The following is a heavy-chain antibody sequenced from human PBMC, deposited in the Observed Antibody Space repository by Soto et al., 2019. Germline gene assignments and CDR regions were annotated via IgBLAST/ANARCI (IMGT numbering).Heavy chain of an antibody. CDR2: IWGNGKNQ. D-gene: IGHD6-13*01. CDR3: ARDGQQGTPYGMDV. J-gene: IGHJ6*02. CDR1: GFTFSGHA. Sequence: QVQLVESGGGVVQPEKSLRVSCAASGFTFSGHAMHWVRQAPGKGLEWVAQIWGNGKNQYYSDSVKGRFTVSRDNSKNMVSLQMDSLRAEDTAVYYCARDGQQGTPYGMDVWGQGTTVTVSS. V-gene: IGHV3-33*01.